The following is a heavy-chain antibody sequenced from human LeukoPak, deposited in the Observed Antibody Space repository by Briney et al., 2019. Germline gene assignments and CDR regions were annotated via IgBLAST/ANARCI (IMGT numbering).Heavy chain of an antibody. J-gene: IGHJ4*02. CDR1: GGSFSGYY. CDR2: INHSGST. Sequence: SETLSLTCAVYGGSFSGYYWSWIRQPPGKGLEWIGEINHSGSTSYNPSLKSRVTISVDTSKNQFPLKLSSVTAADTAVYYRGRGGGAAAGPPDYWGQGTLVTVSS. V-gene: IGHV4-34*01. D-gene: IGHD6-13*01. CDR3: GRGGGAAAGPPDY.